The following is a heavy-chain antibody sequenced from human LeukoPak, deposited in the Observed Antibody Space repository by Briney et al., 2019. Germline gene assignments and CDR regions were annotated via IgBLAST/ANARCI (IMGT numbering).Heavy chain of an antibody. CDR1: GFTFSSFG. D-gene: IGHD4-23*01. J-gene: IGHJ4*02. Sequence: GGSLRLSCAASGFTFSSFGMNWVRQAPGKGLERVTFIRYDGIAIQYADSVKGRFTISRDNSKNALYLQMISLRPEDTAVYFCARDRTVVTRGNYFDYWGQGTLVTVSS. V-gene: IGHV3-30*02. CDR2: IRYDGIAI. CDR3: ARDRTVVTRGNYFDY.